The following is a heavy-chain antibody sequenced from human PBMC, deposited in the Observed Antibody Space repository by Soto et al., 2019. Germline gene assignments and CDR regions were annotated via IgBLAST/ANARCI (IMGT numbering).Heavy chain of an antibody. CDR2: ISWNSGGI. D-gene: IGHD6-19*01. Sequence: EVQLVESGGGLVQPGRSLRLSCAASGFKFDDYAMHWVRQAPGKGLEWVAGISWNSGGIVYADSVKGRFTISRDNAKRSLSLQMHSLRAEDTACYYCAKDCIAVAGLNGMDVWGQGTTVTVSS. CDR3: AKDCIAVAGLNGMDV. V-gene: IGHV3-9*01. J-gene: IGHJ6*02. CDR1: GFKFDDYA.